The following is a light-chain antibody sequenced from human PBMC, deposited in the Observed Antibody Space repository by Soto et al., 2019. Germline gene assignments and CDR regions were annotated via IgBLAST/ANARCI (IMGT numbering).Light chain of an antibody. V-gene: IGKV3-15*01. CDR2: GAS. CDR3: QQYNNWPLT. CDR1: QSVSSN. Sequence: EIVMTQSPATLSVSPGERVTLSCRASQSVSSNLAWYQQKPGQAPRLLIYGASTRATDIPARVSGSGSGTEFTLSSSSLQSEDCSVYYCQQYNNWPLTVGQGTRLETK. J-gene: IGKJ5*01.